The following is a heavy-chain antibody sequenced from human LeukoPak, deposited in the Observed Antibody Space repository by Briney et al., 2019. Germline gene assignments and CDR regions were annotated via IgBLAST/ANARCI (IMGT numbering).Heavy chain of an antibody. D-gene: IGHD3-3*01. CDR1: RFTFSSYA. Sequence: GGSLRLSCAASRFTFSSYAMSWVRQAPGKGLEWVSAISGSGGSTYYADSVKGRFTISRDNSKNTLYLQMNSLRAEDTAVYYCAKDHYDFWSGYSYLFDYWGQGTLVTVSS. V-gene: IGHV3-23*01. J-gene: IGHJ4*02. CDR2: ISGSGGST. CDR3: AKDHYDFWSGYSYLFDY.